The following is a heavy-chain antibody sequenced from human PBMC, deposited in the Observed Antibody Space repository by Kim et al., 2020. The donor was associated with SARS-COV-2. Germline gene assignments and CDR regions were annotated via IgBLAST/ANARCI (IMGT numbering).Heavy chain of an antibody. Sequence: GGSLRLSCAASGFTFSSYSMNWVRQAPGKGLEWVSYISSSSSTIYYADSVKGRFTTSRDNAKNSLYLQMNSLRAEDTAVYYCARAGVIHTAAGTLINKKRIDYYYYYGMDVWGQGTTVTVSS. CDR1: GFTFSSYS. D-gene: IGHD6-13*01. V-gene: IGHV3-48*04. J-gene: IGHJ6*02. CDR3: ARAGVIHTAAGTLINKKRIDYYYYYGMDV. CDR2: ISSSSSTI.